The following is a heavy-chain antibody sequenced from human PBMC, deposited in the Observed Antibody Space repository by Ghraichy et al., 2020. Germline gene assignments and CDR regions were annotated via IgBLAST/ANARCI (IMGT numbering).Heavy chain of an antibody. CDR3: ARDGETHYYYYYGMDV. D-gene: IGHD4-17*01. Sequence: GESLNISCAASGFTFSSYWMSWVRQAPGKGLEWVANIKQDGSEKYYVDSVKGRFTISRDNAKNSLYLQMNSLRAEDTAVYYCARDGETHYYYYYGMDVWGQGTTVTVSS. J-gene: IGHJ6*02. CDR1: GFTFSSYW. CDR2: IKQDGSEK. V-gene: IGHV3-7*01.